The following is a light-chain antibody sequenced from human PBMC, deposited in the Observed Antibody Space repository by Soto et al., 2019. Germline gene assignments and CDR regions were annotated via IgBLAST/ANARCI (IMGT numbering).Light chain of an antibody. CDR1: SSDVGGYNY. CDR2: EVS. V-gene: IGLV2-14*01. J-gene: IGLJ1*01. CDR3: TSYTSSSTLYV. Sequence: QSVLIQPASVSGSPGQPITISCTGTSSDVGGYNYVSWYQQHPGKAPKLMIFEVSNRPSGVSYRFSGSKSGNTASLTISGLQAEDEADYYCTSYTSSSTLYVLGSGIKVTVL.